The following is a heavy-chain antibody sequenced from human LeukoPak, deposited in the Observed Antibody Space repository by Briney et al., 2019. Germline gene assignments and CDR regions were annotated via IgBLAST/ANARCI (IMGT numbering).Heavy chain of an antibody. D-gene: IGHD1-1*01. CDR1: GYTFTGYY. Sequence: ASVKVSCKASGYTFTGYYVYWVRQAPGQGLECMGWINPNSGDTNYAQKFQGRVTMTRDTSISTAYMDLSSLRSDDTAMYYCARMWSTTTSGWNWFDPWGQGTLVTVSS. CDR3: ARMWSTTTSGWNWFDP. J-gene: IGHJ5*02. V-gene: IGHV1-2*02. CDR2: INPNSGDT.